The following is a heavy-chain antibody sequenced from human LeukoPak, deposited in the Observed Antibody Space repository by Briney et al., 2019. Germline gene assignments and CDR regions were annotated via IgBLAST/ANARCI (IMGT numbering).Heavy chain of an antibody. CDR1: GFTFIIYA. J-gene: IGHJ6*02. Sequence: GGSLRLSCAASGFTFIIYAMSWVRQAPGKGLEWVSAISGSGGSTYYADSVKGRFTISRDNSKNKLYLQMNSLRAEDTAVYYCAKDDAYYYDSSGNPMALGIDVWGQGTTVTVSS. D-gene: IGHD3-22*01. V-gene: IGHV3-23*01. CDR2: ISGSGGST. CDR3: AKDDAYYYDSSGNPMALGIDV.